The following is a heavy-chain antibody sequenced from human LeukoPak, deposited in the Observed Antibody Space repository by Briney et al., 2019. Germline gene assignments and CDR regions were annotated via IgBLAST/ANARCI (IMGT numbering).Heavy chain of an antibody. J-gene: IGHJ4*02. V-gene: IGHV1-18*01. CDR1: GYTFTSYG. Sequence: ASVKVSCKASGYTFTSYGISWVRQAPGQGLEWMGWISAYNGNTNYAQKLQGRVTMTTDTSTSTAYMELRSLRSDDTAVYYCASEPTSYGSGSYYSETQRPYYFDYWGQGTLVTVSS. CDR2: ISAYNGNT. CDR3: ASEPTSYGSGSYYSETQRPYYFDY. D-gene: IGHD3-10*01.